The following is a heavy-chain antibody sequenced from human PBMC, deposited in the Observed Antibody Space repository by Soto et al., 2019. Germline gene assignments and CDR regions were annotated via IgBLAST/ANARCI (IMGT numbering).Heavy chain of an antibody. CDR3: AKDLGRWLRQAGDYYYGMDV. CDR2: ISYDGSNK. V-gene: IGHV3-30*18. CDR1: GFTFSSYG. Sequence: GGSLRLSCAASGFTFSSYGMHWVRQAPGKGLEWVAVISYDGSNKYYADSVKGRFTISRDNSKNTLYLQMNSLGAEDTAVYYCAKDLGRWLRQAGDYYYGMDVWGQGTTVTVSS. J-gene: IGHJ6*02. D-gene: IGHD5-12*01.